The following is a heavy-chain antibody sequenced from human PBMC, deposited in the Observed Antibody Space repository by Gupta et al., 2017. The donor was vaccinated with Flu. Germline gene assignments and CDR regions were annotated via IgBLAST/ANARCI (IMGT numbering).Heavy chain of an antibody. D-gene: IGHD3-16*01. J-gene: IGHJ6*03. V-gene: IGHV1-8*01. CDR1: GYTFTSYD. CDR3: ARRIKDYIYYSLDD. Sequence: QVQLVQSGAEVKKPGASVKVSCKASGYTFTSYDINWVRQATGQGPEWMGWMNPNSGNTGYAQKFQGRVTMTRNNSITTAYMELTNLRSEDTGVYYCARRIKDYIYYSLDDWGRGTTVTVSS. CDR2: MNPNSGNT.